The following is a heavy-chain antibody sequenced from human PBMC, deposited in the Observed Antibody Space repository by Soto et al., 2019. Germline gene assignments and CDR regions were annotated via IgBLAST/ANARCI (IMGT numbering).Heavy chain of an antibody. V-gene: IGHV4-30-4*01. CDR1: DVSSRSGDSY. Sequence: SETLSQTCSVSDVSSRSGDSYWSWIRQPPGKGLEWIGYIYYSGSTYYNPSLKSRVTISVDTSKNQFSLKLSSVTAADTAVYYCAREQQLKDLGMDVWGQGTTVTVSS. CDR2: IYYSGST. D-gene: IGHD6-13*01. CDR3: AREQQLKDLGMDV. J-gene: IGHJ6*02.